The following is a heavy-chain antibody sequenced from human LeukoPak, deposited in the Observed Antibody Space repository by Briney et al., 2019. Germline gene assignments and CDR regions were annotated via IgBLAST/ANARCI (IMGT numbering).Heavy chain of an antibody. Sequence: GGSLRLSCAVSGFTFSSYAMSWVRQAPGKGLEWVSAISGSGGSTCYADSVKGRFTISRDNSKNTLYLQMHSLSAEDTAVYYCAKDLLWFGGIKAPSSYYMDVWGKGTTVTVSS. CDR1: GFTFSSYA. V-gene: IGHV3-23*01. CDR2: ISGSGGST. D-gene: IGHD3-10*01. CDR3: AKDLLWFGGIKAPSSYYMDV. J-gene: IGHJ6*03.